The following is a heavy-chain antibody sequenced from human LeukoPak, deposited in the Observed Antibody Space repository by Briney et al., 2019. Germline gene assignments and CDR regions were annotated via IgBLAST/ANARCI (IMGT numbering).Heavy chain of an antibody. Sequence: ASVKVSCKASGYTFTSYDINWVRQATGQGLEWMGWMNPNSGNTGYAQKFQGRVTMTRNTSISTAYMELSSLRSEDTAVYYCARQIGNYYDSSGYYEYFDYWGRGTLVTVSS. CDR2: MNPNSGNT. J-gene: IGHJ2*01. D-gene: IGHD3-22*01. V-gene: IGHV1-8*01. CDR1: GYTFTSYD. CDR3: ARQIGNYYDSSGYYEYFDY.